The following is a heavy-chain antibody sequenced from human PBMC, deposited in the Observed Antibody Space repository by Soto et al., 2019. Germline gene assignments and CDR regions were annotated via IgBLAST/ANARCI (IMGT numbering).Heavy chain of an antibody. V-gene: IGHV1-69*08. CDR2: IIPALGTT. J-gene: IGHJ2*01. CDR3: ARPDFGDYWYFDR. Sequence: QDQLVQSGAEVKKPGSSVKVSCKAFGGPFSSHTFSWVRQAPGQGLEWMGRIIPALGTTTYAPKFQGRVTITEDESVTTVDMGLNSLRTEDTAVYYCARPDFGDYWYFDRWGRGPLVTVSS. D-gene: IGHD4-17*01. CDR1: GGPFSSHT.